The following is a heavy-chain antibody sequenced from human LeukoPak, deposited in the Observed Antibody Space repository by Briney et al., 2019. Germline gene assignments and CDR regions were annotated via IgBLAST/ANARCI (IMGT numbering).Heavy chain of an antibody. CDR2: IGSDYKT. D-gene: IGHD2-21*01. CDR1: GFTIGGFA. J-gene: IGHJ4*02. CDR3: AKDRVGIGGLFDY. V-gene: IGHV3-23*01. Sequence: GGSLRLSCAASGFTIGGFAMTWVRQAPGKGLEWVSSIGSDYKTHYADSVKGRFTISRDNSKNTLYLQMNSLRAEDTAVYYCAKDRVGIGGLFDYWGQGTLVTVSS.